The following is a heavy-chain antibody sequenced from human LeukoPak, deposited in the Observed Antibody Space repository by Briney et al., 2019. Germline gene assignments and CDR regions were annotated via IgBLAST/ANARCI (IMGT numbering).Heavy chain of an antibody. CDR2: INHSGST. Sequence: KTSETLSLTCAVYGGSFSGYYWSWIRQPPGKGLEWIGEINHSGSTNYNPSLKSRVTISADTSKNQFSLKLSSVTAADTAVYYCARLPPTRGRGFFDYWGQGTLVTVSS. V-gene: IGHV4-34*01. CDR1: GGSFSGYY. D-gene: IGHD1-1*01. CDR3: ARLPPTRGRGFFDY. J-gene: IGHJ4*02.